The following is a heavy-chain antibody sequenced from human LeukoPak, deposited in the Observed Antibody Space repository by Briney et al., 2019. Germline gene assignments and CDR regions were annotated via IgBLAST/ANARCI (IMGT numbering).Heavy chain of an antibody. V-gene: IGHV4-38-2*02. CDR3: ARALYSYGSLDY. J-gene: IGHJ4*02. Sequence: SETLSLTCTVSGYSISSGYYWGWIRQPPGKGLEWIGSIYYSGSTYYNPSLKSRVTISVDTSKNQFSLKLSSVTAADTAVYYCARALYSYGSLDYWGQGTLVTVSS. CDR1: GYSISSGYY. CDR2: IYYSGST. D-gene: IGHD5-18*01.